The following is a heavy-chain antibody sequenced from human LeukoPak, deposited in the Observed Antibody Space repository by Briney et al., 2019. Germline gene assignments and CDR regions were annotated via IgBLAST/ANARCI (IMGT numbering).Heavy chain of an antibody. J-gene: IGHJ3*02. CDR2: IIPIFGTA. CDR3: ARVSYSGYERVDAFDI. D-gene: IGHD5-12*01. CDR1: AGTFSSYA. V-gene: IGHV1-69*05. Sequence: SVKVSSKASAGTFSSYAISWVRQASGQGLEWMGGIIPIFGTANYAQKFQGRVTITTDESTSTAYMEQRSLRSEDTAVYYCARVSYSGYERVDAFDIWGQGTMVTVSS.